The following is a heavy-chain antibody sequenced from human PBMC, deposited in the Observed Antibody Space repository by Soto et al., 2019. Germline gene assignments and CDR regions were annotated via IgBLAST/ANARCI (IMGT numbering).Heavy chain of an antibody. D-gene: IGHD3-10*01. V-gene: IGHV3-9*01. CDR3: AKAYGSGSYPNYYYYYMDV. Sequence: GGSLRLSCAASGFTFDDYAMHWVRQAPGKGLEWVSGISWNSGSIGYADSVKGRFTISRDNAKNSLYLQMNSLRAEDTALYYCAKAYGSGSYPNYYYYYMDVWGKGTTVTVSS. J-gene: IGHJ6*03. CDR2: ISWNSGSI. CDR1: GFTFDDYA.